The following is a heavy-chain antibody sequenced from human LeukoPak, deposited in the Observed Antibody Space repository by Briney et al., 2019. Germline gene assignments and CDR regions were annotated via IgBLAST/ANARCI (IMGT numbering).Heavy chain of an antibody. CDR2: IIPIFGTA. V-gene: IGHV1-69*05. CDR1: GGTFSSYA. Sequence: SVKVSCKASGGTFSSYAIGWVRQAPGQGLEWMGGIIPIFGTANYAQKFQGRVTITTDESTSTAYMELSSLRSEDTAVYYCAREGDSSGCSEFDYWGQGTLVTVSS. CDR3: AREGDSSGCSEFDY. D-gene: IGHD3-22*01. J-gene: IGHJ4*02.